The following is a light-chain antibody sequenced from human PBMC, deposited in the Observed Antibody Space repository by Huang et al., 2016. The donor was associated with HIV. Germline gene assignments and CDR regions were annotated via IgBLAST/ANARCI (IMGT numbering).Light chain of an antibody. CDR1: QSISNY. CDR3: LQSYSTPL. CDR2: AAS. Sequence: DIQMTQSPSSLSASVGDRVTITCRASQSISNYLNWYQQKPGKAPKPLIYAASSLQSGVPSRFSGSGSGTDFTLTISSLQPEDFATYYCLQSYSTPLFGPGTKVDMK. J-gene: IGKJ3*01. V-gene: IGKV1-39*01.